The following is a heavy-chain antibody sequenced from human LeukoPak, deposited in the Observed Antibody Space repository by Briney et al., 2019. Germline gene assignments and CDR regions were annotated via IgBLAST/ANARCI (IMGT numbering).Heavy chain of an antibody. V-gene: IGHV3-21*01. CDR1: GFTFSSYS. Sequence: GGSLRLSCAASGFTFSSYSMNWVRQAPGKGLEWVSSINSSSSYIYYADSVKGRFTISRDNAKNSLYLQMNSLRAEDTAVYYCARDTRLYGDYYYGMDVWGQRTTVTVSS. D-gene: IGHD4-17*01. J-gene: IGHJ6*02. CDR3: ARDTRLYGDYYYGMDV. CDR2: INSSSSYI.